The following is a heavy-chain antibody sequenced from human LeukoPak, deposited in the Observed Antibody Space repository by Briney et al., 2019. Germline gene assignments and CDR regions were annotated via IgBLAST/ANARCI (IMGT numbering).Heavy chain of an antibody. V-gene: IGHV3-21*01. D-gene: IGHD3-10*01. Sequence: PGGSLRLSCAASGFTFSNYNMNWVRQAPGKGLEWVSSISSTGSYTYYADSVKGRFTISRDNAKNSLYLQMNSLRAEDTAVYYCARAGSPYGSGGLNWFDPWGQGTLVTVSS. J-gene: IGHJ5*02. CDR2: ISSTGSYT. CDR3: ARAGSPYGSGGLNWFDP. CDR1: GFTFSNYN.